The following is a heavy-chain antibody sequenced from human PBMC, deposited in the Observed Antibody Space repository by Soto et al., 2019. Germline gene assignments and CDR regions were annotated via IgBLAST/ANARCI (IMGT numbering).Heavy chain of an antibody. V-gene: IGHV4-34*01. CDR1: GGSFSGYY. CDR2: INNGGSS. CDR3: ARGRGDGYNQNWYFDL. D-gene: IGHD3-10*01. J-gene: IGHJ2*01. Sequence: SETLSLTCAVYGGSFSGYYWSWIRQPPGKGLEWIGEINNGGSSNYNPSLKSRGSMSVGTSNNQFSLKLTSVTAADTAVYYCARGRGDGYNQNWYFDLWGRGTMVTVSS.